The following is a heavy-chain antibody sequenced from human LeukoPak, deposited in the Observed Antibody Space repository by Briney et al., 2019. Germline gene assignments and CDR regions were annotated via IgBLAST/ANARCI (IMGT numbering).Heavy chain of an antibody. J-gene: IGHJ4*02. Sequence: GGSLRLSCAASGFTFSSYSMNWVRQAPGQGLEWVSFISSSSSYIYYADSVKGRFTISRDNAKNSLYLQMNSLRAEDTAVFYCARPDYGSGSYYDDYWGQGTLVTVSS. D-gene: IGHD3-10*01. CDR3: ARPDYGSGSYYDDY. CDR2: ISSSSSYI. V-gene: IGHV3-21*01. CDR1: GFTFSSYS.